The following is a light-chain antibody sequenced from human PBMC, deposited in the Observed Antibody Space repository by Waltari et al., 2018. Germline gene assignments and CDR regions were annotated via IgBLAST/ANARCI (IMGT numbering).Light chain of an antibody. CDR3: MQAKFWPWT. CDR2: QVS. V-gene: IGKV2-30*02. Sequence: VMTQSPLTLPVTLGQPASISCRSAQGLVHTDGSTYVSWYQQRPGQSPRRLIYQVSKRDSGVPDRFRGSGSGTDFTLEISRVEADDVGFYSCMQAKFWPWTFGQGTEVEIK. J-gene: IGKJ1*01. CDR1: QGLVHTDGSTY.